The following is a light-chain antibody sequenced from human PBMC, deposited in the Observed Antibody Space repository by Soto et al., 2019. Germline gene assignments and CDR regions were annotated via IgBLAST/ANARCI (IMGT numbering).Light chain of an antibody. J-gene: IGKJ5*01. CDR1: QSVAND. Sequence: EIVRAQSPATLYVSPGERATLSCRASQSVANDLAWYQHKPGQAPRLLIHSASTRATGIPARFSGVGSGTEFTLTISSLQSEDFAIYYCQQYNEWPQTFGQGTRLEIK. V-gene: IGKV3-15*01. CDR2: SAS. CDR3: QQYNEWPQT.